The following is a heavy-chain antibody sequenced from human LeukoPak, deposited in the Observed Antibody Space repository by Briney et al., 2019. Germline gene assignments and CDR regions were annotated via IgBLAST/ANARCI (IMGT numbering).Heavy chain of an antibody. V-gene: IGHV4-61*02. J-gene: IGHJ4*02. Sequence: SQTLSLTCTVSGGSISSGSYYWSWIRQPAGKGLEWIGRIYTSRSTNYNPSLKSRVTISVDTSKNQFSLKLSSVTDADTAVYYCARVRKWQLDYWGQGTLVTVSS. D-gene: IGHD5-12*01. CDR1: GGSISSGSYY. CDR2: IYTSRST. CDR3: ARVRKWQLDY.